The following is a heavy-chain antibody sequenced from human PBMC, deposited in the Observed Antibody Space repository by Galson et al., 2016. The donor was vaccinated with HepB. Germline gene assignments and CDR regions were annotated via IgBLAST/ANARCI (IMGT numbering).Heavy chain of an antibody. D-gene: IGHD3-10*01. CDR3: ARTMIRGVVRALVFDS. J-gene: IGHJ4*02. CDR1: GFTFSTYW. V-gene: IGHV3-7*01. CDR2: IAPDRGEK. Sequence: SLRLSCAASGFTFSTYWLSWVRQAPGKGLEWVANIAPDRGEKYFVDSVKGRFPIPRDNSKNSLNLQMNSLRGEDTAVYYCARTMIRGVVRALVFDSWGQGTLVTVSS.